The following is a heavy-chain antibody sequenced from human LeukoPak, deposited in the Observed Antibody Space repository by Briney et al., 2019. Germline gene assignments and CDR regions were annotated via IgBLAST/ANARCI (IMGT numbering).Heavy chain of an antibody. J-gene: IGHJ6*03. CDR1: GFTFDDYG. V-gene: IGHV3-20*04. Sequence: GGSLRLSCAASGFTFDDYGFSWVRQAPGKGLEWVSGINWNGDRTAYADSVKGRFTISRDNAKNSLFLQMNSLGADDTALYYCARTEYSSSAYPYYYMDVWGRGTTVTVSS. D-gene: IGHD6-6*01. CDR3: ARTEYSSSAYPYYYMDV. CDR2: INWNGDRT.